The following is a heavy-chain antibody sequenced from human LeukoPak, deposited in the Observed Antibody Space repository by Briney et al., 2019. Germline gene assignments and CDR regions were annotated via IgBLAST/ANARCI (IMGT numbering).Heavy chain of an antibody. J-gene: IGHJ5*02. CDR2: ISHDGSNK. CDR3: AKQWVAAAGWFDP. D-gene: IGHD6-13*01. Sequence: GGSLRLSCAASGFTFSTHGMYWVRQAPGKGLEWVALISHDGSNKYYADSVRGRFTISRDNSKNTLYLQMNSLRAEDTAVYYCAKQWVAAAGWFDPWGQGTLVTVSS. CDR1: GFTFSTHG. V-gene: IGHV3-30*18.